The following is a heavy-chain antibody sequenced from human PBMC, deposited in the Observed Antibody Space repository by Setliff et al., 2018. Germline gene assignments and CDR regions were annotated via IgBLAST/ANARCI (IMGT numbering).Heavy chain of an antibody. J-gene: IGHJ6*03. V-gene: IGHV1-2*06. CDR3: ARTAYYGSGTFPYYYYYHLDV. D-gene: IGHD3-10*01. CDR2: IKPNTGGT. CDR1: GYTFTGHY. Sequence: ASVKVSCKASGYTFTGHYLHWVRQAPGQGLEWMGRIKPNTGGTTYAQKFLGRVTMTGVTSINTTYMELSGLRSDDTAVYYCARTAYYGSGTFPYYYYYHLDVWGKGTTVTVSS.